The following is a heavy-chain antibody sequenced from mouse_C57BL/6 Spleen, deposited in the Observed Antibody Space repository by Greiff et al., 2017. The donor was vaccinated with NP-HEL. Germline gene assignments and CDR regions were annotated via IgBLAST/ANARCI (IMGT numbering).Heavy chain of an antibody. Sequence: VQLQQSGPELVKPGASVKISCKASGYTFTDYYMNWVKQSHGKSLEWIGDINPNNGGTSYNQKFKGKATLTVDKSSSTAYMELRSLTSEDSAVYYCARGGPYDGYDYWGQGTSVTVSS. J-gene: IGHJ4*01. CDR2: INPNNGGT. V-gene: IGHV1-26*01. CDR3: ARGGPYDGYDY. CDR1: GYTFTDYY. D-gene: IGHD2-3*01.